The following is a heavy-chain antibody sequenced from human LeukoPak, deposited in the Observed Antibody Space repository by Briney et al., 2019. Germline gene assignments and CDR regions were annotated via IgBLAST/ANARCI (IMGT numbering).Heavy chain of an antibody. Sequence: GGSLRLSCAASGFTFDDYAMHWVRQAPGKGLEWVSGISWNSGSIGYADSVKGRFTISRDNAKNSLYLQMNSLTAEDTAVYYCARDYTYCSGSRCYDRFDYWGQGIRVTVSS. J-gene: IGHJ4*02. D-gene: IGHD2-15*01. V-gene: IGHV3-9*01. CDR2: ISWNSGSI. CDR1: GFTFDDYA. CDR3: ARDYTYCSGSRCYDRFDY.